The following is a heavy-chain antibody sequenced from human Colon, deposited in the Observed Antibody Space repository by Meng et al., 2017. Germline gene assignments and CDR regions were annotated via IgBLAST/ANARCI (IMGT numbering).Heavy chain of an antibody. D-gene: IGHD5-24*01. CDR3: ARDHGYNSLDY. V-gene: IGHV3-11*04. CDR2: ISIRGDTK. J-gene: IGHJ4*02. CDR1: GFIFSDYY. Sequence: GESLKISCAGSGFIFSDYYTSWIRQAPGKGLEWVSYISIRGDTKYYADSVKGRFTVSRDNGLNSLYLQMNNLRAEDTGIYFCARDHGYNSLDYWGQGTLVTVSS.